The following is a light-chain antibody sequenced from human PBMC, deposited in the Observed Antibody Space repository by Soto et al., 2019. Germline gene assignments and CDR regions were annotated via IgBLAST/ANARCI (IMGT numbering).Light chain of an antibody. CDR1: QSISSY. Sequence: DIPMTQSPSSLSASVGDRVTITCRASQSISSYLNWYQQKPGKAPKLLIYAASSLQSGVPSRFSGRGSGTDFTLTISSLQPEDFATYYCQQSYSTPRTFGQGTQVESK. CDR2: AAS. CDR3: QQSYSTPRT. V-gene: IGKV1-39*01. J-gene: IGKJ1*01.